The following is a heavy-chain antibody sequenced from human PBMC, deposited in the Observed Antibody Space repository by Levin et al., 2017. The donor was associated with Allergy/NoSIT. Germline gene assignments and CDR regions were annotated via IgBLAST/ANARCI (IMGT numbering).Heavy chain of an antibody. V-gene: IGHV3-33*01. CDR3: ARSLFGGDYRGY. J-gene: IGHJ4*02. CDR2: IWSDGITK. Sequence: GGSLRLSCAASGFTFSTCGMHWVRQAPGKGLEWVAVIWSDGITKYYGDSVKGRFTISRDNSQNTLFLQLNSLRAEDTAVYYCARSLFGGDYRGYWGQGTLVTVSS. CDR1: GFTFSTCG. D-gene: IGHD3-10*01.